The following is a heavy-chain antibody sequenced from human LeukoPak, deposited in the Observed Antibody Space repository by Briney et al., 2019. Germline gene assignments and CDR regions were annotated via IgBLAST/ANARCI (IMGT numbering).Heavy chain of an antibody. CDR2: IKTDGSAK. V-gene: IGHV3-7*01. CDR1: GFSLSDYW. D-gene: IGHD1-14*01. Sequence: GGSLRLSCVASGFSLSDYWMSWVRQAPGKGLEWVASIKTDGSAKYCADSLKGRFTISRDNAKNSLYLQMNNLRAEDTAVYYCARDPESQKGRDGLDYWGQGSLVTVAS. CDR3: ARDPESQKGRDGLDY. J-gene: IGHJ4*02.